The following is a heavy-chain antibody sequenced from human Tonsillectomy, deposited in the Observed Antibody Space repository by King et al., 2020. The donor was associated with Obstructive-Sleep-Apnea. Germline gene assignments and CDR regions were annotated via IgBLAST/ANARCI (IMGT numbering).Heavy chain of an antibody. CDR2: ITAYNGNT. D-gene: IGHD3-10*01. J-gene: IGHJ4*02. Sequence: VQLVESGAEVKKPGASVKVSCKASGYTFTSYGISWVRQAPGQGLEWMGWITAYNGNTNYAQKLQGRVTMTTDTSTTTAYMELRSLRSYDTAVYYCVRDRDYYASGSYADYWGQGTLVTVSS. V-gene: IGHV1-18*01. CDR3: VRDRDYYASGSYADY. CDR1: GYTFTSYG.